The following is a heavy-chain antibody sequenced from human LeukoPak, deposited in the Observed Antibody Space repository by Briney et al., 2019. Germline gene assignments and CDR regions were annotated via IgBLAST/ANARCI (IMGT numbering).Heavy chain of an antibody. CDR2: IDWDDDK. CDR1: GFSLSTSGMC. V-gene: IGHV2-70*11. Sequence: SGPTLVNPTQTLTLTCTFSGFSLSTSGMCVSWIRQPPGKALEWLARIDWDDDKYYSTSLKTRLTISKDTSKNQVVLTMTNMDPVDTATYYCARMITDSRGSSDAFDIWGQGTMVTVSS. CDR3: ARMITDSRGSSDAFDI. D-gene: IGHD3-22*01. J-gene: IGHJ3*02.